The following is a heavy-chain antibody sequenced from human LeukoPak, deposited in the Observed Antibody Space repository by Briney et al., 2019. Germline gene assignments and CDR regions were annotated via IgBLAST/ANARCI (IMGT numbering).Heavy chain of an antibody. D-gene: IGHD2-21*02. J-gene: IGHJ1*01. Sequence: GGSLRLSCAASGFTFSSYAMSWVRQAPGKGLEWVSAISGSGGSTYYADSVKGRFTISRDNSKNTLYLQMNSLRAEDTAVYYCARDGYCGGDCYSGFQRWGQGTLVTVSS. CDR2: ISGSGGST. CDR3: ARDGYCGGDCYSGFQR. V-gene: IGHV3-23*01. CDR1: GFTFSSYA.